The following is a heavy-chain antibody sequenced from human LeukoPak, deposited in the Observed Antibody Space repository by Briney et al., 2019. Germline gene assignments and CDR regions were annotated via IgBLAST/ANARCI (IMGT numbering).Heavy chain of an antibody. CDR2: INSDVSST. D-gene: IGHD4-17*01. CDR1: GFTFSSYW. CDR3: ARAPNYYGYDFDY. V-gene: IGHV3-74*01. J-gene: IGHJ4*02. Sequence: GGSLRLSCAASGFTFSSYWMHWVRQAPGKGLVWVSRINSDVSSTSYADSVKGRFTISRDNAKNTLYLQMNSLRAEDTAVYYCARAPNYYGYDFDYWGQGTLVTVSS.